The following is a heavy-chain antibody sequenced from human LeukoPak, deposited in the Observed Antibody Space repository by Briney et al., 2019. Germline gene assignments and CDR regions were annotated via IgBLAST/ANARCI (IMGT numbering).Heavy chain of an antibody. CDR3: ARRDSSSYWYFDL. V-gene: IGHV3-48*03. CDR1: GFTFSSYE. Sequence: GGSLRLSCAASGFTFSSYEMYWLRQAPGKGLEWVSHISSSGSSIYYADSVKGRFTISRDNAKNSLYLQMNSLRAEDTAVYYCARRDSSSYWYFDLWGRGTLVTVSS. CDR2: ISSSGSSI. J-gene: IGHJ2*01. D-gene: IGHD3-22*01.